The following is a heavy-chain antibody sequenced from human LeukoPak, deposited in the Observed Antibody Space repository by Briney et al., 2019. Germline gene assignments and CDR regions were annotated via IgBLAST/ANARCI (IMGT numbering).Heavy chain of an antibody. D-gene: IGHD3-10*02. Sequence: GGSLRLSCAASGFTFSSYAMHWVRQAPGKGLEWVAVISYDGTNKYYADSVKGRFTISRDNSKNMLYLQMNSLRAEDTAVYYCARAPVMFPFDYWGQGTLVTVSS. J-gene: IGHJ4*02. CDR2: ISYDGTNK. CDR3: ARAPVMFPFDY. CDR1: GFTFSSYA. V-gene: IGHV3-30*04.